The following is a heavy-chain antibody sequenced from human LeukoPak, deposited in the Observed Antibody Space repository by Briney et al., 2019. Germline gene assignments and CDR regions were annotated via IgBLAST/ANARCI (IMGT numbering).Heavy chain of an antibody. CDR3: ARGRRYSSSGYFQH. CDR1: GGSFNGYY. CDR2: INHSGST. V-gene: IGHV4-34*01. Sequence: SETLSLTCAVYGGSFNGYYWSWIRQPPGKGLEWIGEINHSGSTNYNPSLKSRVTISVDTSKNQFSLKLSSVTAADTAVYYCARGRRYSSSGYFQHWGQGTLVTVSS. J-gene: IGHJ1*01. D-gene: IGHD6-6*01.